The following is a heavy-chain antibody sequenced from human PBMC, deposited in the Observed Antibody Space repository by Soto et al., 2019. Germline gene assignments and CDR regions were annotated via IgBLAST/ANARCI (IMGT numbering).Heavy chain of an antibody. CDR2: IKTRDAGERT. CDR1: GFSFSNAW. CDR3: TTGSVEGF. Sequence: EVHLVDSGGGLVKPGGSLRLSCEASGFSFSNAWMNWVRQAPGKGLEWVGRIKTRDAGERTNYAAPVQGRFTISRDDSKNTLYLQMNSLKTDDTAVYYCTTGSVEGFWGQGTTVTVSS. J-gene: IGHJ6*02. V-gene: IGHV3-15*07. D-gene: IGHD2-15*01.